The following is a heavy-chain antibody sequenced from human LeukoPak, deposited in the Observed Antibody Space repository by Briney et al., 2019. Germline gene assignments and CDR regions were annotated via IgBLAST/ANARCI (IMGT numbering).Heavy chain of an antibody. CDR3: WREGDYYYTGGTLDY. Sequence: SETLPLTFAVYGGSLSGYYWSWIRKPPGQGLVWMGEINHSGSTNHNPSLMSRVTISVDMSKNQFFLNLNSVTSAHTAVFYCWREGDYYYTGGTLDYWGQGTLVTVSS. CDR1: GGSLSGYY. J-gene: IGHJ4*02. V-gene: IGHV4-34*01. CDR2: INHSGST. D-gene: IGHD2-8*02.